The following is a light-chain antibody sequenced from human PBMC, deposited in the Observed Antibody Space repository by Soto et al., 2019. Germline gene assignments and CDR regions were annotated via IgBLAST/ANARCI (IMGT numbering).Light chain of an antibody. CDR2: GAS. V-gene: IGKV3-20*01. CDR1: QSVSSNH. Sequence: EIVLTQSPGSLSLSPRETATLSCRASQSVSSNHLAWYQQKPGQAPRLLIYGASRRATGIPDRFSGSGSGTDFTLTISRLEPEDFATYYCQQSYSTLLTFGQGTKMEIK. CDR3: QQSYSTLLT. J-gene: IGKJ1*01.